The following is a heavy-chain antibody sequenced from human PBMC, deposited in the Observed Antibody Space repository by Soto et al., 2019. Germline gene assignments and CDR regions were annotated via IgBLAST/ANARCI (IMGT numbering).Heavy chain of an antibody. V-gene: IGHV3-15*01. CDR3: ATSSVDTAMDY. J-gene: IGHJ4*02. CDR2: IKSKTDGGTT. D-gene: IGHD5-18*01. Sequence: GGSLRLSCAASGFTFSNAWMSWVRQVPGKGLEWVVRIKSKTDGGTTDYAAPVKGRFTISRDDSKNTLYLQMNSLKTEDTAVYYCATSSVDTAMDYWGQGTLVTVSS. CDR1: GFTFSNAW.